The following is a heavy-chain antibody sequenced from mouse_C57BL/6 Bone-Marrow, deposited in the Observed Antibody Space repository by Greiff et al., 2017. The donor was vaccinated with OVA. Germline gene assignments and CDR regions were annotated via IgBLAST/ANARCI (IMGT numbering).Heavy chain of an antibody. CDR1: GYTFTSSG. Sequence: QVQLQQSGAELARPGASVKLSCKASGYTFTSSGISWVKQRTGQGLEWIGEIYPRSGNTYYNEKFKGKATLTADKSSSTAYMELRSLTSKDAAVYICARWGIWTTEVEDYFDYWGQGTTLTVSS. V-gene: IGHV1-81*01. J-gene: IGHJ2*01. D-gene: IGHD1-1*01. CDR3: ARWGIWTTEVEDYFDY. CDR2: IYPRSGNT.